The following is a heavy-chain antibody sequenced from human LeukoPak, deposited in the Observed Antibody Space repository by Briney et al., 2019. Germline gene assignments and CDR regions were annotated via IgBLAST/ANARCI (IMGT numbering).Heavy chain of an antibody. CDR1: GGSINSYS. CDR3: TRGTGRVATMDY. CDR2: IYYGGAT. V-gene: IGHV4-59*01. D-gene: IGHD5-12*01. Sequence: PLETLSLTCTLSGGSINSYSWSWIRQPPGKGLEWIGYIYYGGATNYNPSLKSRVTIAVDTSKNRLSLRLNSVTAADTAVYYCTRGTGRVATMDYWAQGTLVTVSS. J-gene: IGHJ4*02.